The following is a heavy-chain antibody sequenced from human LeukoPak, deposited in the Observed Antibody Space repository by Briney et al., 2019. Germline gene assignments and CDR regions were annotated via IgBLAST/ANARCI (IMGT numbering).Heavy chain of an antibody. CDR1: GGSFSGYY. D-gene: IGHD4-17*01. CDR2: INHSGST. V-gene: IGHV4-34*01. Sequence: PSETLSLTCAVYGGSFSGYYWSWIRQPPGKGLEWIGEINHSGSTNYNPSLKSRVTISVDTSKNQFSLKLSSVTAADTAVYYCARLLNYGDLDYWGQGTLVTVSS. CDR3: ARLLNYGDLDY. J-gene: IGHJ4*02.